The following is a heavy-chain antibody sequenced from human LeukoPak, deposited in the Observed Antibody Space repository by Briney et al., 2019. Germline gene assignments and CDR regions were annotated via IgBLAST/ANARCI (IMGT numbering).Heavy chain of an antibody. Sequence: PGGSLRLSCAASGFTVRSNYMSWVRQAPGKGLEWVSVIYSGVTTYYADSVKGRFTISRDNSKNTLYLQMNSLRAEDTDVYYCARLENSIRRPMNYYYYYMDVWGKGTTVTVSS. D-gene: IGHD3-22*01. CDR3: ARLENSIRRPMNYYYYYMDV. CDR1: GFTVRSNY. J-gene: IGHJ6*03. V-gene: IGHV3-53*01. CDR2: IYSGVTT.